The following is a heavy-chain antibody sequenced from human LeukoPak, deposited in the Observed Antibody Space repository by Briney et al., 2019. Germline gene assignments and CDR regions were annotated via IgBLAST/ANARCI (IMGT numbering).Heavy chain of an antibody. CDR3: ARDLTSYDYVWDY. Sequence: EGSLRLSCAASGFTVISNYMSWVRQAPGKGLEWVSLIYSDGSTYYADSVKGRFTISRDTSKNTLYLQMNNLRAEDTAVYYCARDLTSYDYVWDYWGQGTLVTVSS. CDR2: IYSDGST. V-gene: IGHV3-66*01. CDR1: GFTVISNY. D-gene: IGHD3-16*01. J-gene: IGHJ4*02.